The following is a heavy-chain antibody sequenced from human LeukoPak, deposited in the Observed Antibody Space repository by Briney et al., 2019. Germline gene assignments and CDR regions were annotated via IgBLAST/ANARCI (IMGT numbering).Heavy chain of an antibody. Sequence: GGSLRLSCAASGFTFSSYSMSLVRQAPGKGLEWVANMKYDGSEKYYVDSVKGRFTISRDNAKNSLYLQMNSLRAEDTAVYYCARDIEAAGLFLDYWGQGTLVTVSS. CDR1: GFTFSSYS. CDR2: MKYDGSEK. J-gene: IGHJ4*02. CDR3: ARDIEAAGLFLDY. V-gene: IGHV3-7*01. D-gene: IGHD6-13*01.